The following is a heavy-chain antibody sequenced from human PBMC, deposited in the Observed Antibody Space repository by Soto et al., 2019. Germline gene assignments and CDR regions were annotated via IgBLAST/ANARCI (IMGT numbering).Heavy chain of an antibody. D-gene: IGHD2-2*01. CDR2: ISGSGGST. CDR1: GFTFSSCA. CDR3: AKDLDIVVVPAAPNV. V-gene: IGHV3-23*01. Sequence: GGSLRLSCAASGFTFSSCAMSWVRQAPGKGLEWVSAISGSGGSTYYADSVKGRFTISRDNSKNTLYLQMNSLRAEDTAVYYCAKDLDIVVVPAAPNVWGQGTTVTVSS. J-gene: IGHJ6*02.